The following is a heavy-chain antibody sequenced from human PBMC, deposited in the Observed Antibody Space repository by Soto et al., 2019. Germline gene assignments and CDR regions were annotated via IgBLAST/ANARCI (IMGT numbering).Heavy chain of an antibody. CDR2: IYPGDSDT. D-gene: IGHD6-19*01. Sequence: GESLKISCKGSGYSFTSYWIGWVRQMPGKGLEWMGIIYPGDSDTNYNPSLKSRVTISVDKSKNQFSLKLSSVTAADTAVYYCARVGYSSGWYYFDYWGQGTLVTVSS. CDR3: ARVGYSSGWYYFDY. CDR1: GYSFTSYW. V-gene: IGHV5-51*01. J-gene: IGHJ4*02.